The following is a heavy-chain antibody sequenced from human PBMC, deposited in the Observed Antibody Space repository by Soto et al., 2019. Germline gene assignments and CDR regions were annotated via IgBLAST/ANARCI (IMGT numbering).Heavy chain of an antibody. CDR2: IYYSGST. D-gene: IGHD2-21*02. J-gene: IGHJ6*02. Sequence: QVQLQESGPGLVKPSQTLSLTCTVSGGSISSGGYYWSWIRQHPGKGLEWIGYIYYSGSTYYNPSLNSRFTISVDTSKNQFSLKLSSVTAADTAVYYCARVCGGDCHYGMDVWGQGTTVTVSS. V-gene: IGHV4-31*03. CDR3: ARVCGGDCHYGMDV. CDR1: GGSISSGGYY.